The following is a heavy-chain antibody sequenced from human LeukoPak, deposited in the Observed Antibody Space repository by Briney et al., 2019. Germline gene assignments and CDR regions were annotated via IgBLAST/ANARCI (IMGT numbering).Heavy chain of an antibody. D-gene: IGHD6-6*01. CDR2: ISSSGNTI. Sequence: GGSLRLSCAASGFTFSSYEMNWVRQAPGKGLEWVSYISSSGNTISYADSVKGRFTISRDNAKNSLYLQVISLRAEDTAVYYCARGPSIAARYDAFDIWGQGTMVTVSS. J-gene: IGHJ3*02. V-gene: IGHV3-48*03. CDR1: GFTFSSYE. CDR3: ARGPSIAARYDAFDI.